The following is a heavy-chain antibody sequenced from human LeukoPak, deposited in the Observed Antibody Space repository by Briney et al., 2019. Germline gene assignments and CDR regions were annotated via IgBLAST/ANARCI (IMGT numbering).Heavy chain of an antibody. Sequence: PGGALRLSCAASGFTFDDYGMSWVRQAPGTGLEGASGINWNGGSKGYADSVKGRSTISRDNAKNSLYLQMNSLRAEDTALYYCARAGSGYSYGYGNWYFDLWGRGTPVTVSS. CDR1: GFTFDDYG. V-gene: IGHV3-20*04. CDR3: ARAGSGYSYGYGNWYFDL. D-gene: IGHD5-18*01. J-gene: IGHJ2*01. CDR2: INWNGGSK.